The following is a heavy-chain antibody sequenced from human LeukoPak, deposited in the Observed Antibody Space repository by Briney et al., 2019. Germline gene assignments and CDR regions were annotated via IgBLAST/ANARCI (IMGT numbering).Heavy chain of an antibody. CDR3: ARERRDGYKVYFDY. Sequence: TSETLSLTCTVSGGSISSYYWSWIRQPAGKGLEWIGRIYTSGSTNYNPSLQSRVTMSVDTSKNQFSLRLSSVTAADTAVYYCARERRDGYKVYFDYWGQGTLVTVSS. CDR1: GGSISSYY. D-gene: IGHD5-24*01. V-gene: IGHV4-4*07. J-gene: IGHJ4*02. CDR2: IYTSGST.